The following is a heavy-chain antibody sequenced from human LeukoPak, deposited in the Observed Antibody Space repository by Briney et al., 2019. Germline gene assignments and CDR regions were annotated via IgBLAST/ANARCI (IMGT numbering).Heavy chain of an antibody. CDR2: INHSGST. CDR3: ARGFWSGYYYY. Sequence: KPSETLSLACAVYGGSFSGYYWSWIRQPPGKGLEWIGEINHSGSTNYNPSLKSRVTISVDTSKNQFSLKLSSVTAADTAVYYCARGFWSGYYYYWGQGTLVTVSS. J-gene: IGHJ4*02. V-gene: IGHV4-34*01. D-gene: IGHD3-3*01. CDR1: GGSFSGYY.